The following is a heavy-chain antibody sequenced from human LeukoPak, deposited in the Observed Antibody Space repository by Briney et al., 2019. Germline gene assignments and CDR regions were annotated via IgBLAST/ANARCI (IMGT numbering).Heavy chain of an antibody. Sequence: GGSLRLSCVAWGFRFSTYAMSWVRQSPGKGLEWVSGISGSGDDSSSGGTTHYEDSVRGRFTISRDNSKNTLHLEMNSLRVEDTALYYCAKDYTICAGDCSSPGDAFDLWGQGTMVTVSS. J-gene: IGHJ3*01. CDR1: GFRFSTYA. V-gene: IGHV3-23*01. CDR2: ISGSGDDSSSGGTT. D-gene: IGHD2-21*02. CDR3: AKDYTICAGDCSSPGDAFDL.